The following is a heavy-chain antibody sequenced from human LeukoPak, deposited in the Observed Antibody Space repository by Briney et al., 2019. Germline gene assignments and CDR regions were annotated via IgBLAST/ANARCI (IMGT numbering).Heavy chain of an antibody. CDR3: ASPGYCSGGSCYYWYFHL. CDR2: ITISSNYI. D-gene: IGHD2-15*01. J-gene: IGHJ2*01. CDR1: GFTFSSYS. Sequence: GGSLRLSCAASGFTFSSYSMNWVRQAPGKGLEWVSSITISSNYIYYADSVKGRFTISRDNAKNSLYLQMNSLRAEDTAVYYCASPGYCSGGSCYYWYFHLWGRGTLVTVSS. V-gene: IGHV3-21*01.